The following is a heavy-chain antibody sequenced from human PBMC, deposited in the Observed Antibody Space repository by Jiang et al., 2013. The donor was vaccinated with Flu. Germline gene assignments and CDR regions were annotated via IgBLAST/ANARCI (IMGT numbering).Heavy chain of an antibody. V-gene: IGHV2-5*02. CDR2: IYWDDDK. Sequence: KPTQTLTLTCTFSGFSLYISEVGVGWIRQPPGKALEWLALIYWDDDKRYSPSLESRLTITKDTSKNQVVLTMTNMDPVDTATYYCAHRAGLMASFDFWGQGTLVTVSS. CDR1: GFSLYISEVG. CDR3: AHRAGLMASFDF. J-gene: IGHJ4*02. D-gene: IGHD3-10*01.